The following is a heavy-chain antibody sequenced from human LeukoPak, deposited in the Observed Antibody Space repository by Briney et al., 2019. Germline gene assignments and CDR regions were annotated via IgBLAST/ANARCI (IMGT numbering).Heavy chain of an antibody. CDR3: AKVPIFGVVILYYFVY. Sequence: GGSLRLSCAASGFTFSSYAMSWVRQAPGKGLEWVSAISGSGGSTYYADSVKGRFTISRDNSKNTLYLQMNSLRAEDTAVYYCAKVPIFGVVILYYFVYWGQGTLVTVSS. CDR2: ISGSGGST. D-gene: IGHD3-3*01. CDR1: GFTFSSYA. J-gene: IGHJ4*02. V-gene: IGHV3-23*01.